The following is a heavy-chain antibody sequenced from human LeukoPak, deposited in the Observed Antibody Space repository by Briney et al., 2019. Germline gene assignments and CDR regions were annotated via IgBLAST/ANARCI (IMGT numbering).Heavy chain of an antibody. CDR2: IYHSGST. Sequence: KPSETLFLTCAVSGYSISSGYYWGWIRQPPREGLELIGSIYHSGSTYYNPSLKSRVTISVDTSKNQFSLKLSSVTAADTAVYYCARRSSSWFPFDYWGQGTLVTVSS. CDR1: GYSISSGYY. V-gene: IGHV4-38-2*01. J-gene: IGHJ4*02. CDR3: ARRSSSWFPFDY. D-gene: IGHD6-13*01.